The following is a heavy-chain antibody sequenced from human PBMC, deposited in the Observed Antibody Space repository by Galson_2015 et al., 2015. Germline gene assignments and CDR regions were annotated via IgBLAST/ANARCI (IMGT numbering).Heavy chain of an antibody. CDR3: AMASQDCNSPSCPFNY. CDR2: INPIFTRA. Sequence: SVKVSCKASGGAFANYDISWVRQAPGQGLEWMGGINPIFTRAKYAQKFQGRVTITADRSTSTAYMELSRLRTDDTAVYYCAMASQDCNSPSCPFNYWRQGTPVTVS. CDR1: GGAFANYD. D-gene: IGHD2-2*01. V-gene: IGHV1-69*06. J-gene: IGHJ4*02.